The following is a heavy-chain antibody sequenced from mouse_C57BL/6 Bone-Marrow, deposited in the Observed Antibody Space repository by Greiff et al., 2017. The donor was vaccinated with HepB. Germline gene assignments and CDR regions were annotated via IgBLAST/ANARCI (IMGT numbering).Heavy chain of an antibody. CDR1: GFSLTSYG. Sequence: QVQLKESGPGLVQPSQSLSITCTVSGFSLTSYGVHWVRQSLGKGLEWLGVIWSGGSTDYNAAFISRLSISRDNSKSQVFFKMNSLQADDTAIYYCALYYGSSFHWYFDVWGTGTTVTVSS. CDR2: IWSGGST. J-gene: IGHJ1*03. V-gene: IGHV2-2*01. CDR3: ALYYGSSFHWYFDV. D-gene: IGHD1-1*01.